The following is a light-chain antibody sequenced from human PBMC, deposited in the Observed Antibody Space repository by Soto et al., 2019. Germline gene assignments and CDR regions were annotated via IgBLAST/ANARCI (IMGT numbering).Light chain of an antibody. CDR3: SSYTSSSSYV. CDR1: SSDVGGYNY. J-gene: IGLJ1*01. Sequence: QSALTQPPSVSGSPGQSITISCTGTSSDVGGYNYVSWYQQHPGKAPKLMIYDVSNRPSGVSNRFSGSQSGNTASLTISGLEAEDEADYYCSSYTSSSSYVFGTGTKLTVL. V-gene: IGLV2-14*01. CDR2: DVS.